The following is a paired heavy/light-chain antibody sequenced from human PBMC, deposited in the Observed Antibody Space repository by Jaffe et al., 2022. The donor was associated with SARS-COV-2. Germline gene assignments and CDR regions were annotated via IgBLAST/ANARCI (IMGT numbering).Heavy chain of an antibody. CDR1: GFPFNSYA. V-gene: IGHV3-30*04. J-gene: IGHJ4*02. CDR3: TRDRGDGYNYTPSNY. D-gene: IGHD5-12*01. Sequence: QVQLVESGGGVVQPGRSLRLSCAASGFPFNSYAIYWVRQAPGQGLEWVALISDDGSDRYYADSVKGRFTISRDNSKSTLYLQMNSLKTEDTAVYYCTRDRGDGYNYTPSNYWGRGTLVTVSS. CDR2: ISDDGSDR.
Light chain of an antibody. CDR1: QSVLYSSNKKNY. CDR3: QQYYSTPLT. V-gene: IGKV4-1*01. J-gene: IGKJ4*01. Sequence: DIVMTQSPDSLAVSLGERATINCESSQSVLYSSNKKNYLAWYQQKPGQPPKLLIYWASTRESGVPERFSGSGSGTDFTLTISSLQAEDVAVYYCQQYYSTPLTFGGGTKVEI. CDR2: WAS.